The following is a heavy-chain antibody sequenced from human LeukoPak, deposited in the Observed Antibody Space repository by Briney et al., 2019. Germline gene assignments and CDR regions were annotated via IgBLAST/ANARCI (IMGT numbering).Heavy chain of an antibody. D-gene: IGHD3-22*01. V-gene: IGHV3-23*01. CDR2: ISGSGGER. J-gene: IGHJ3*02. CDR3: AKDSYDSSGYYHRGWAFDI. Sequence: PGGSLRLSCAASGFTFSNYGMSWVRQAPGKGLQWVSGISGSGGERYYTESVKGRFTISRDNSKNTLYLQMNSLRAEDTAVYYCAKDSYDSSGYYHRGWAFDIWGQGTMVTVSS. CDR1: GFTFSNYG.